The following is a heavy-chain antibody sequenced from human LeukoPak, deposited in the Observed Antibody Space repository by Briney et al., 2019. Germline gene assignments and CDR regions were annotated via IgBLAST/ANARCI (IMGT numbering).Heavy chain of an antibody. J-gene: IGHJ4*02. V-gene: IGHV3-30*18. CDR1: GFTFSSYG. CDR3: AKALARSYIAVAGTGLPLGFDY. CDR2: ISYDGSNK. D-gene: IGHD6-19*01. Sequence: PGGSLRLSCAAFGFTFSSYGMHWVRQAPGKGLEWVAVISYDGSNKYYADSVKGRFTISRDNSKNTLYLQMNSLRAEDTAVYYCAKALARSYIAVAGTGLPLGFDYWGQGTLVTVSS.